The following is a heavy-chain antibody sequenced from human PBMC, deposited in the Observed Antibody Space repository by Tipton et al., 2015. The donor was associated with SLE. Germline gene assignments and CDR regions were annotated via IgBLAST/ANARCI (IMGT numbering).Heavy chain of an antibody. CDR2: IYTSGST. V-gene: IGHV4-61*09. CDR1: GGSISSGSYY. Sequence: TLSLTCTVSGGSISSGSYYWSWIRQPAGKGLEWIGHIYTSGSTNYNPSLKSRVTMSVDTSKNQFSLKLSSVTAADTAVYYCARDFSGYIWGSYRYTAGMDVWGQGTTVTVSS. J-gene: IGHJ6*02. CDR3: ARDFSGYIWGSYRYTAGMDV. D-gene: IGHD3-16*02.